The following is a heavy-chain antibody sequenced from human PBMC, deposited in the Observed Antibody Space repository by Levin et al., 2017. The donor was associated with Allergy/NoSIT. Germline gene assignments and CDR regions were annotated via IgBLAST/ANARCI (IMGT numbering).Heavy chain of an antibody. CDR1: GYTFTSYD. CDR2: MNANSGNT. D-gene: IGHD3-10*01. V-gene: IGHV1-8*01. J-gene: IGHJ3*02. Sequence: GASVKVSCKASGYTFTSYDINWVRQATGQGLEWMGWMNANSGNTGYAQKFQGRVTMTRNTSISTAYMELSSLRSEDTAVYYCARWGQRISMIRGVIRDAFDIWGQGTMVTVSS. CDR3: ARWGQRISMIRGVIRDAFDI.